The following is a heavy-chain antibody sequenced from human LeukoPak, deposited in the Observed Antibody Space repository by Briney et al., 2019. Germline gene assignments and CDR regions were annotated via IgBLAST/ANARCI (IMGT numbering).Heavy chain of an antibody. CDR1: GFTFSSYA. Sequence: SGGSLRLSCAASGFTFSSYAMSWVRQAPGKGLEWVSAISGSGGSTYYADSVKGRFTISRDNSKNTLYLQMNSLRAEDTAVYYCAKVFPYYDSSGRYFDYWGQGTLVTVSS. D-gene: IGHD3-22*01. CDR3: AKVFPYYDSSGRYFDY. V-gene: IGHV3-23*01. J-gene: IGHJ4*02. CDR2: ISGSGGST.